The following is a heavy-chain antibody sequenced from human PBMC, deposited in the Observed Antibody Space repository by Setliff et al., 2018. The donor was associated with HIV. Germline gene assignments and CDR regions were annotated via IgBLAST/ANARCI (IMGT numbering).Heavy chain of an antibody. D-gene: IGHD2-15*01. CDR3: ATDPSSLPNVVVVAATPGVPDY. CDR2: VDPEDDKT. CDR1: KYTFTDYY. Sequence: GASVKVSCKASKYTFTDYYMHWVQQAPGKGLEWMGRVDPEDDKTIYAEKFQGRVTITADTSTDTAYMELSSLRSEDTAVYYCATDPSSLPNVVVVAATPGVPDYWGQGTLVTVSS. V-gene: IGHV1-69-2*01. J-gene: IGHJ4*02.